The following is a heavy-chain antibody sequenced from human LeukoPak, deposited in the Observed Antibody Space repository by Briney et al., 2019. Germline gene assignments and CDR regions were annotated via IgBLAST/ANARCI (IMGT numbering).Heavy chain of an antibody. CDR1: GFTVSSNY. Sequence: GGSLRLSCAASGFTVSSNYMSWVRQAPGKGLEWVGRSGSKATSYTTEYAPSVKGRFTISRDGSKTSLYLQMNSLKTEDTAVYYCARSPDFDSTYFDYWGQGTLVTVSS. CDR2: SGSKATSYTT. V-gene: IGHV3-72*01. CDR3: ARSPDFDSTYFDY. J-gene: IGHJ4*02. D-gene: IGHD3-22*01.